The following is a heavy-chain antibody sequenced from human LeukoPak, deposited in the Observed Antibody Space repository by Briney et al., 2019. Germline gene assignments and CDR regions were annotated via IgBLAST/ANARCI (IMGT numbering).Heavy chain of an antibody. CDR1: GFTFSSYA. CDR2: ISSSSSYI. D-gene: IGHD3-10*01. J-gene: IGHJ4*02. Sequence: NPGGSLRLSCAASGFTFSSYAMSWVRQAPGKGLEWVSSISSSSSYIYYADSVKGRFTISRDNAKNSLYLQMNSLRAEDTAVYYCARGGRYGSAQYYFDYWGRGTLVTVSS. V-gene: IGHV3-21*01. CDR3: ARGGRYGSAQYYFDY.